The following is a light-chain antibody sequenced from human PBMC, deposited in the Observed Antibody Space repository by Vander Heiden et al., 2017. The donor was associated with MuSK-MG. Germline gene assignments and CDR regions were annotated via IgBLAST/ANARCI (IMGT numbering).Light chain of an antibody. Sequence: SVLTQPPPASWTPRQRVTISCSGSSSNIGSNSVYWYQQLPGTAPKLLFYTNNQRPSGVPGRFSGSKSGTSASLAISGLRSEDEADYYCAAWDDSLSAHVFGPGTRVNVL. V-gene: IGLV1-47*01. J-gene: IGLJ1*01. CDR3: AAWDDSLSAHV. CDR2: TNN. CDR1: SSNIGSNS.